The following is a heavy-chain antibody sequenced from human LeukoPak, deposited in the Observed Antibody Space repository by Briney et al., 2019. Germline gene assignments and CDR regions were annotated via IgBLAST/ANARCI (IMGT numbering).Heavy chain of an antibody. D-gene: IGHD2-2*01. CDR3: ARVGGVPAAPDYAYYYYMDV. V-gene: IGHV4-59*01. CDR2: IHYSGGI. J-gene: IGHJ6*03. Sequence: PSETLSLTCSVSGGSISSYYWSWIRQPPGKGLEWLGYIHYSGGINYNPSLKSRVTMSVDTSKNQFSLKLSSVTAADTAVYYCARVGGVPAAPDYAYYYYMDVWGKGTTVTVSS. CDR1: GGSISSYY.